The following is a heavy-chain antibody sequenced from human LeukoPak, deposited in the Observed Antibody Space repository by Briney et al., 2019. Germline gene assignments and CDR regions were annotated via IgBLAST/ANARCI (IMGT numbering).Heavy chain of an antibody. CDR2: ISGSGGST. CDR3: AKDLGDRYYYDSSGYNYFDY. V-gene: IGHV3-23*01. D-gene: IGHD3-22*01. Sequence: GGSLRLSCAASGFTFSSYAMSWVRQAPGKGLEWVSAISGSGGSTYYADPVKGRFTISRDNSKNTLYLQMTSLRAEDTAVYYCAKDLGDRYYYDSSGYNYFDYWDQGTLVTVSS. J-gene: IGHJ4*02. CDR1: GFTFSSYA.